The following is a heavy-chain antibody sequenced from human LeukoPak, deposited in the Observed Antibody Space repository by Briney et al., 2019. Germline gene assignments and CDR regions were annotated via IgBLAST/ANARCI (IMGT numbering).Heavy chain of an antibody. CDR1: GYTFTSYD. Sequence: ASVKVSCKASGYTFTSYDINWVRQAPGQGLECMGRINPNSGGTNYAQKFQGRVTMTRDTSISTAYMELSRLRSDDTAVYYGARGSGGSRWVRSYYCYYMDVWGKGTTVTVSS. D-gene: IGHD1-26*01. J-gene: IGHJ6*03. CDR3: ARGSGGSRWVRSYYCYYMDV. V-gene: IGHV1-2*06. CDR2: INPNSGGT.